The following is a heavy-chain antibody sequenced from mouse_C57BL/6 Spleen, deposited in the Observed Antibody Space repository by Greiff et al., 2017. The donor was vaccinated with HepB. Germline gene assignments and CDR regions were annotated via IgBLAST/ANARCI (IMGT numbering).Heavy chain of an antibody. CDR3: AVPFITRGYAMGC. CDR2: ISNGGGST. CDR1: GFTFSDYY. J-gene: IGHJ4*01. D-gene: IGHD1-1*01. Sequence: DVKLVESGGGLVQPGGSLKLSCAASGFTFSDYYMYWVRQTPEKRLEWVAYISNGGGSTYYPDTVKGRFTISRDNAENTLYLQMSRLKSEDTAMYYCAVPFITRGYAMGCWGQGTSVAVAS. V-gene: IGHV5-12*01.